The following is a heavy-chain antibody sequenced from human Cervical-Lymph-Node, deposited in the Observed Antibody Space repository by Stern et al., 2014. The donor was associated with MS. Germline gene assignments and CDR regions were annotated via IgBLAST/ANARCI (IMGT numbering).Heavy chain of an antibody. D-gene: IGHD5-24*01. CDR2: VWYDGSTA. V-gene: IGHV3-33*01. CDR3: ARGHIPYAYNYLFDY. CDR1: GLTFRSYG. Sequence: VQLVESGGGVVQPGTSLRLSCAASGLTFRSYGMHWVRQAPGKGLEWVALVWYDGSTAYYRNSVKGRFTISRDNSNNTLFLQMNSLTAEDTAVYYCARGHIPYAYNYLFDYWGQGTLVTVSS. J-gene: IGHJ4*02.